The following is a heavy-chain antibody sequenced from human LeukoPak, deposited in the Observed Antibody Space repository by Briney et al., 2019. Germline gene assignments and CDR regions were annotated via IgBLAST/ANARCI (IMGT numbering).Heavy chain of an antibody. V-gene: IGHV3-23*01. CDR1: GFTFSSNA. CDR2: ISGSGGST. J-gene: IGHJ3*02. CDR3: AKDFGGGFDDFWSGYSLGVAFDI. D-gene: IGHD3-3*01. Sequence: PGGSLRLSCVASGFTFSSNAMSWVRQAPGKGLEWVSAISGSGGSTYYADSVKGRFTISRDNSKNTLYLQMNSLRAEDTAVYYCAKDFGGGFDDFWSGYSLGVAFDIWGQGTMVTVSS.